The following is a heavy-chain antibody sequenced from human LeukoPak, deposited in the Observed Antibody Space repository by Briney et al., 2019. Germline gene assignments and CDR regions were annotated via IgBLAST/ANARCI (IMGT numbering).Heavy chain of an antibody. D-gene: IGHD4-23*01. CDR2: IYYSAYT. CDR3: ARGSLDDYGGNSARYNWFDA. V-gene: IGHV4-59*11. J-gene: IGHJ5*02. CDR1: GGSITSHY. Sequence: SETLSLTCTVSGGSITSHYWNWIRQSPEKGLEWIGYIYYSAYTNYNPSLKSRVTILVDTPKNHFSLRLSSVTAADTAVYYCARGSLDDYGGNSARYNWFDAWGQGILVTVSS.